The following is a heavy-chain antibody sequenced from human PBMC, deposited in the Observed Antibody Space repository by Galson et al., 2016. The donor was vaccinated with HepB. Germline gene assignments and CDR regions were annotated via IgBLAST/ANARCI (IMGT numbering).Heavy chain of an antibody. CDR3: ARNPEVNIILQH. CDR1: GFTFNTYG. D-gene: IGHD2/OR15-2a*01. CDR2: ISSSSDII. J-gene: IGHJ1*01. V-gene: IGHV3-48*02. Sequence: LRLSCAASGFTFNTYGMNWVRQAPGKGLEWISFISSSSDIIHYADSVKGRFTISRDNAKNALYLQMNSLRDEDMAVYYCARNPEVNIILQHWGQGTLVTVSS.